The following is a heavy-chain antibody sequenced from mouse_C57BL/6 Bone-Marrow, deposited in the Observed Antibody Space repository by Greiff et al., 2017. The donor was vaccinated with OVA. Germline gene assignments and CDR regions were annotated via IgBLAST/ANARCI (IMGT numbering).Heavy chain of an antibody. D-gene: IGHD1-1*01. CDR2: ISDGGSYT. V-gene: IGHV5-4*01. CDR1: GFLFVSIA. Sequence: EVWRLGLGGALLRPGGSLKFSCPAFGFLFVSIALFWVPQTPKKRLEWVATISDGGSYTDYPDNVKGRFTISRDNAKNNLYLQMSHLKSEDTAMYYCARESLYGSKGYWGQGTTLTVSS. CDR3: ARESLYGSKGY. J-gene: IGHJ2*01.